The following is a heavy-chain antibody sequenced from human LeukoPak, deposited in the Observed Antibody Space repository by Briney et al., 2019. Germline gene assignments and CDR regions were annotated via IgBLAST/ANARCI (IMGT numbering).Heavy chain of an antibody. Sequence: GGPLRLSCAASGFTFSSYAMHWVRQAPGKGLEWVAVISYDGSNKYYADSVKGRFTISRDNSKNTLYLQMNSLRAEDTAVYYCARLILEQNVVTAVTIDYWGQGTLVTVSS. CDR2: ISYDGSNK. D-gene: IGHD2-21*02. CDR1: GFTFSSYA. J-gene: IGHJ4*02. CDR3: ARLILEQNVVTAVTIDY. V-gene: IGHV3-30-3*01.